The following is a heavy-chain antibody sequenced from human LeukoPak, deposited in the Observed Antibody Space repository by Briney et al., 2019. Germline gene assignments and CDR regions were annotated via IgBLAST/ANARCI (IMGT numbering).Heavy chain of an antibody. J-gene: IGHJ6*02. V-gene: IGHV4-59*01. Sequence: SETLSLTCSVSDGSINSYYWNWIRRPPGKGLEWMGYIYYNGNTNYSPSLKSRVTMSVDTSKNLFSLKVSSVTAADTAVYYCARGRSNYYGMDVWGQGTTVTVSS. CDR3: ARGRSNYYGMDV. CDR2: IYYNGNT. CDR1: DGSINSYY. D-gene: IGHD1-26*01.